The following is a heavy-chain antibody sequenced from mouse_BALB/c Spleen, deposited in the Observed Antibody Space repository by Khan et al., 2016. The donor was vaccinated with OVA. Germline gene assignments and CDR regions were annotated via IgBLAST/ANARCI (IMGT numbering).Heavy chain of an antibody. D-gene: IGHD2-1*01. CDR1: GFTFSSFS. J-gene: IGHJ3*01. Sequence: EVELVESGGGLVKPGGSLKLSCAASGFTFSSFSMSWVRQTPEKRLEWVATISSGVDNTFYSDSVKGRFTISRDNAKNNLSLQMSSLRSEDTALYYCARSNYGTFAYWGQGTLVTVSA. CDR3: ARSNYGTFAY. V-gene: IGHV5-9*03. CDR2: ISSGVDNT.